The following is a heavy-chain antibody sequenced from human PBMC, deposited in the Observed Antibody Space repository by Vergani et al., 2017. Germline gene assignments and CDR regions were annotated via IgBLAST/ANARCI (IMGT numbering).Heavy chain of an antibody. CDR2: INHSGST. V-gene: IGHV4-34*01. Sequence: QVQLQQWGAGLLKPSETLSLTCAVYGGSFSGYYWSWIRPPPGKGLEWIGEINHSGSTNYNPSLKSRVTISVDTSKNQFSLKLSSVTAADTAVYYCAREDGTIDAFDIWGQGTMVTVSS. J-gene: IGHJ3*02. CDR3: AREDGTIDAFDI. D-gene: IGHD5-24*01. CDR1: GGSFSGYY.